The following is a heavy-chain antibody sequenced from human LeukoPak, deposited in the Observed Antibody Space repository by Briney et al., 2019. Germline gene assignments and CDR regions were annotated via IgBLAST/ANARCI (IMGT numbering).Heavy chain of an antibody. V-gene: IGHV4-30-2*01. CDR1: GGSISSGGYY. CDR3: ARGGALGASSY. J-gene: IGHJ4*02. D-gene: IGHD1-26*01. Sequence: SQTLSLTCTVSGGSISSGGYYWSWIRQPPGKGLEWIGYIYHSGSTYYNPSLKSRVTISVDRSKNQFSLKLSSVTAADTAVYYCARGGALGASSYWGQGTLVTVSS. CDR2: IYHSGST.